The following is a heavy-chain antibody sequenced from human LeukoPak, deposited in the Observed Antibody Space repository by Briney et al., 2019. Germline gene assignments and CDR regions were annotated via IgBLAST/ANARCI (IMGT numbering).Heavy chain of an antibody. D-gene: IGHD5-18*01. V-gene: IGHV3-30-3*01. CDR3: AKGAQLWLYYFDY. CDR2: ISYDGSNK. J-gene: IGHJ4*02. Sequence: GGSLGLSCAASGFTFSSYAMHWVRQAPGKGLEWVAVISYDGSNKYYADSVKGRFTISRDNSKNTLYLQMNSLRAEDTAVYYCAKGAQLWLYYFDYWGQGTLVTVSS. CDR1: GFTFSSYA.